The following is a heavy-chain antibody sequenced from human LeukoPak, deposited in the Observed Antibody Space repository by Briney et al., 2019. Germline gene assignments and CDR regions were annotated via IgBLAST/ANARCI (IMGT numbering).Heavy chain of an antibody. CDR3: ARDHCSSTRCTHYYYGMDV. V-gene: IGHV3-7*03. J-gene: IGHJ6*02. CDR1: GFTFSSYW. CDR2: IKQDGSEK. Sequence: GGSLRLSCAASGFTFSSYWMSWVRQAPGKGLEWVANIKQDGSEKYYVDSVKGRFTISRDNAKNSLYLQMNSLRAEDTAVYYCARDHCSSTRCTHYYYGMDVWGQGTTVTVSS. D-gene: IGHD2-2*01.